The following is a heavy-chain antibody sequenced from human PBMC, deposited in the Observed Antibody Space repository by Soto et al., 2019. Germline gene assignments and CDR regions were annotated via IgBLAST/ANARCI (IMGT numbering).Heavy chain of an antibody. Sequence: QVQLVESGGGVVQPGRSLRLSCAASGFTFSSYAIHWVRQAPGKGLEWVAVISYDGSNKYYADSVKGRFTISRDNSKNTLYLQMNSLRAEDTAVYYCARADDFWSGYYRYYYYYGMDVWGQGTTVTVSS. V-gene: IGHV3-30-3*01. J-gene: IGHJ6*02. D-gene: IGHD3-3*01. CDR3: ARADDFWSGYYRYYYYYGMDV. CDR1: GFTFSSYA. CDR2: ISYDGSNK.